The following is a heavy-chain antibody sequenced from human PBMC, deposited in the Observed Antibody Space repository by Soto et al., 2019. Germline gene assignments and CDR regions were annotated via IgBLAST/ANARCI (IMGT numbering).Heavy chain of an antibody. J-gene: IGHJ4*02. CDR2: IDYNGVT. Sequence: SETLSLTCTVSGGSIYRSGYYWGWIRQPPGRGLEWIGNIDYNGVTYSNPSLKSRVTVSRDTSKNQFSLKLTSVTAADTALYYCGKVLVGATGHTDSDSWGPGTLVTVSS. D-gene: IGHD2-15*01. V-gene: IGHV4-39*01. CDR3: GKVLVGATGHTDSDS. CDR1: GGSIYRSGYY.